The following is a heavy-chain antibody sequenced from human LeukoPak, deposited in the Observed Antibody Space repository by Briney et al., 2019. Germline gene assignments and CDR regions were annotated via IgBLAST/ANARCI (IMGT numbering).Heavy chain of an antibody. D-gene: IGHD4-17*01. CDR3: ARLSNDYGDYEGHY. CDR1: GGFIRDSGYY. J-gene: IGHJ4*02. Sequence: SETLSLTCTVSGGFIRDSGYYWGWIRQPPGKGLEWIGTVFYSGRTYYNLSLQSRVTISVDTSKNQFSLRLSSVTPADTAIYYCARLSNDYGDYEGHYWGQGTLVTVSP. V-gene: IGHV4-39*01. CDR2: VFYSGRT.